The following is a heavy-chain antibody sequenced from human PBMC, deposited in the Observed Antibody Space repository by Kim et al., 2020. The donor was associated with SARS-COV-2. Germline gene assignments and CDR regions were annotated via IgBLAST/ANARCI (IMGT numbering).Heavy chain of an antibody. V-gene: IGHV3-33*01. CDR1: GFTFSSYG. CDR2: IWYDGSNK. Sequence: GGSLRLSCAASGFTFSSYGMHWVRQAPGKGLEWVAVIWYDGSNKYYADSVKGRFTISRDNSKNTLYLQMNSLRAEDTAVYYCARSDYWGSYYYYGMDVWGQGTTVTVSS. J-gene: IGHJ6*02. D-gene: IGHD2-8*02. CDR3: ARSDYWGSYYYYGMDV.